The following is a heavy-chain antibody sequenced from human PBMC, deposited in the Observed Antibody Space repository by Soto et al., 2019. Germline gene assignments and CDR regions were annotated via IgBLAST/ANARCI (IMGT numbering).Heavy chain of an antibody. J-gene: IGHJ6*02. CDR2: ISYTGST. V-gene: IGHV4-59*01. Sequence: PSETLSLTCTVSGDSIRSYYWRWIRQPPGKGLEWIGYISYTGSTHYNPSLKSRVTISADTSKNQFSLKLSSVTTADTALYYCAREGVAAPYYYYGMDVWGQGSTVTVSS. CDR3: AREGVAAPYYYYGMDV. CDR1: GDSIRSYY. D-gene: IGHD2-15*01.